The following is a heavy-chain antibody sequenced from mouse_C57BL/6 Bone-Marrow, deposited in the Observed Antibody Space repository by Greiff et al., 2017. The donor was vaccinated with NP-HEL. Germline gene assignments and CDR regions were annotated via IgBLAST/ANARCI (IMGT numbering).Heavy chain of an antibody. V-gene: IGHV5-16*01. J-gene: IGHJ2*01. D-gene: IGHD1-1*01. CDR3: ARGYYYGSSPYFEY. Sequence: EVKLVESEGGLVQPGSSMKPSCTASGFTFSDYYMAWVRQVPEKGLEWVANINYDGSSTYYLDSLKSRFIISRDNAKNILYLQMSSLKSEDTATYYCARGYYYGSSPYFEYWGQDTTLTVSS. CDR2: INYDGSST. CDR1: GFTFSDYY.